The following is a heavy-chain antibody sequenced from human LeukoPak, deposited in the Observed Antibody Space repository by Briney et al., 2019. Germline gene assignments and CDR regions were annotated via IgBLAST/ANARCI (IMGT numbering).Heavy chain of an antibody. V-gene: IGHV4-59*12. Sequence: SETLSLTCTVSGGSISSYYWSWIRQPPGKGLEWIGYIYYSGSTYYNPSLKSRVTISVDTSKNQFSLKLSSVTAADTAVYYCARARRELLFDYWGQGTLVTVSS. CDR1: GGSISSYY. CDR2: IYYSGST. CDR3: ARARRELLFDY. J-gene: IGHJ4*02. D-gene: IGHD1-26*01.